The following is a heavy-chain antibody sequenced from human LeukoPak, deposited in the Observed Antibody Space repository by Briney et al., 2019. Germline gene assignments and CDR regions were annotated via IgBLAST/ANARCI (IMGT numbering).Heavy chain of an antibody. J-gene: IGHJ4*02. Sequence: ASVKVSCKASGYTFTSYDINWVRQATGQGLEWMGWMNPNSGNTGYAQKFQGRVTITRNTSISTAYMELSSLSSDDTAVYYCARLAYYGSGSYQNYFDYWGQGTLVTVSS. CDR3: ARLAYYGSGSYQNYFDY. V-gene: IGHV1-8*03. CDR1: GYTFTSYD. CDR2: MNPNSGNT. D-gene: IGHD3-10*01.